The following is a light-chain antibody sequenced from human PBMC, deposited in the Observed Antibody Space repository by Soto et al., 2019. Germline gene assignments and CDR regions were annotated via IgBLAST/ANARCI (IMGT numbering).Light chain of an antibody. CDR3: QQSHSTPMYT. V-gene: IGKV1-39*01. CDR1: QSINNY. J-gene: IGKJ2*01. CDR2: TAS. Sequence: DIQMTQSPSSLSASVGERATITCRASQSINNYLIWYQQKPGKAPKLLIYTASSLKSGVPSRFSGSGSGTDFTLTISSLQPEDFATYYCQQSHSTPMYTFGQGTKLDIK.